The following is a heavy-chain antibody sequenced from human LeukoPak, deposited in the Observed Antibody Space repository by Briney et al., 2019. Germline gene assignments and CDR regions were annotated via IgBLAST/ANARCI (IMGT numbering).Heavy chain of an antibody. CDR3: ARDLYGSGSYSPNWFDP. CDR1: GFTFDDYG. V-gene: IGHV3-20*04. D-gene: IGHD3-10*01. Sequence: PGGSRRLSCAASGFTFDDYGMSWVRQAPGKGLEWVSGINWNGGRTGYADSVKGRFTTSRDNAKNSLYLQMNSLRAEDTALYYCARDLYGSGSYSPNWFDPWGQGTLVTPSS. J-gene: IGHJ5*02. CDR2: INWNGGRT.